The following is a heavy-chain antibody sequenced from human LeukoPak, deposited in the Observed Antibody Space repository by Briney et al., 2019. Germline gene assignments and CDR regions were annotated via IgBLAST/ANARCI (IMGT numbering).Heavy chain of an antibody. V-gene: IGHV3-48*01. Sequence: PGGSLRLSCAASGFTLSSYAMSWVRQGPGKGLEWVSYISSSGKSIYYADSVKGRFIISRDNAKNSLYLQVNDPRAEDAAVYYCARGAYDISGYYYYYYYMDVWGKGTPVTVSS. D-gene: IGHD3-22*01. CDR3: ARGAYDISGYYYYYYYMDV. CDR2: ISSSGKSI. J-gene: IGHJ6*03. CDR1: GFTLSSYA.